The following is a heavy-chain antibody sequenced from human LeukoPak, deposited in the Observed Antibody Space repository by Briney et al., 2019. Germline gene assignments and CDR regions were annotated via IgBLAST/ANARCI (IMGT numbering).Heavy chain of an antibody. CDR3: ARGVARWLQLSWYFDL. J-gene: IGHJ2*01. CDR1: GFTFSGYW. CDR2: INHSGST. D-gene: IGHD5-24*01. Sequence: PGGSLRLSCAASGFTFSGYWMYWIRQPPGKGLEWIGEINHSGSTNYNPSLKSRVTISVDTSKNQFSLKLSSVTAADTAVYYCARGVARWLQLSWYFDLWGRGTLVTVSS. V-gene: IGHV4-34*01.